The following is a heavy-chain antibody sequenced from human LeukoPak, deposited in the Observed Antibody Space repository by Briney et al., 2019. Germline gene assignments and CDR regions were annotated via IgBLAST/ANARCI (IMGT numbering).Heavy chain of an antibody. CDR2: IRYDGSNK. V-gene: IGHV3-30*02. CDR3: AKDSTETTYYFDY. Sequence: GGSLRLSCAASGFTFSSYGMHWVRQAPGKGLEWVAFIRYDGSNKYYADSVKGRFTISRDSSKNTLYLQMNSLRAEDTAVYYCAKDSTETTYYFDYWGQGTLVTVSA. D-gene: IGHD1/OR15-1a*01. J-gene: IGHJ4*02. CDR1: GFTFSSYG.